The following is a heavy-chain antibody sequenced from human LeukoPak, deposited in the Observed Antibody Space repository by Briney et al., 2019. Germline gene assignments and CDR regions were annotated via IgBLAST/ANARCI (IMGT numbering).Heavy chain of an antibody. Sequence: PGGSLRLSCAASGFTFSSYAMSWVRQAPGKGLEWVSAISGSGGSTYYADSVKGRFTISRDNSKNTLYLQMNSLRAEDTAVYYCTSPRDNDVSYYYYYGMDVWGQGTTVTVSS. CDR3: TSPRDNDVSYYYYYGMDV. CDR2: ISGSGGST. V-gene: IGHV3-23*01. CDR1: GFTFSSYA. J-gene: IGHJ6*02. D-gene: IGHD1-1*01.